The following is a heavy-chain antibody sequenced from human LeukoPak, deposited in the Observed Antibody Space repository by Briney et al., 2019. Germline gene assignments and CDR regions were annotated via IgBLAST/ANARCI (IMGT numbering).Heavy chain of an antibody. D-gene: IGHD6-13*01. CDR2: IIPILGIA. V-gene: IGHV1-69*04. Sequence: SVTVSCTSSGGTFTIYAISWVRQAPGQGLEWMGRIIPILGIANYAQKFQGRVTITADKSTSTAYMELSSLRSEDTAVYYCAREEQQLVRGDYWGQGTLVTVSS. CDR1: GGTFTIYA. CDR3: AREEQQLVRGDY. J-gene: IGHJ4*02.